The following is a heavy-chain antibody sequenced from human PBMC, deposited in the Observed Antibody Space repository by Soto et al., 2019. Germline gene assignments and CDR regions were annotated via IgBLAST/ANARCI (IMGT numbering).Heavy chain of an antibody. CDR3: ARDKAGYYYDSSGYYPFDY. D-gene: IGHD3-22*01. CDR2: IIPIFGTA. J-gene: IGHJ4*02. V-gene: IGHV1-69*01. Sequence: QVQLVQSGAEVKKPGSSVKVSCKASGGTFSSYAISWVRQAPGQGLEWMGGIIPIFGTANYAQKFQGRVTITADESTSTADMELSSLRSEDTAVYYCARDKAGYYYDSSGYYPFDYWGQGTLVTVSS. CDR1: GGTFSSYA.